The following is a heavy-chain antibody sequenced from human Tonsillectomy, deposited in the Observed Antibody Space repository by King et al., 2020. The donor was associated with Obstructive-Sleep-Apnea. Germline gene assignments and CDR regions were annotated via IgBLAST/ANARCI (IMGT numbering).Heavy chain of an antibody. V-gene: IGHV4-59*01. CDR3: ARNLGVAARPDNWFDP. D-gene: IGHD6-6*01. CDR1: GGSFXSYY. CDR2: IHYSGNT. J-gene: IGHJ5*02. Sequence: VQLQESGPRXVKPSETLSLTCTVSGGSFXSYYWSWIXQSPGKGLEWIGYIHYSGNTNYNPSLKSRVTMSVDTSKNQFSLRLSSLTPADTAVYYCARNLGVAARPDNWFDPWGQGTLVSVSS.